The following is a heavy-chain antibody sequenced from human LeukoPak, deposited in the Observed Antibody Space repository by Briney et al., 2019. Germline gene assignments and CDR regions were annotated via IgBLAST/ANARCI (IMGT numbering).Heavy chain of an antibody. CDR1: GYTFTSYD. D-gene: IGHD3-22*01. CDR2: MNPNSGNT. J-gene: IGHJ5*02. CDR3: ARGPNYDTPFDP. Sequence: ASVKVSCKASGYTFTSYDINWVRQATGQGLEWMGWMNPNSGNTGYAQKFQGRVTMTRNTSIRTAYLELSSLRSEDTAVYYCARGPNYDTPFDPWGQGTLVTVSS. V-gene: IGHV1-8*01.